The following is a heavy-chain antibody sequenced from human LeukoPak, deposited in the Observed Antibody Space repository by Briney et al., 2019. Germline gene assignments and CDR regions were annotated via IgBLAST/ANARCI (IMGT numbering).Heavy chain of an antibody. J-gene: IGHJ5*02. V-gene: IGHV4-59*01. D-gene: IGHD5-24*01. CDR1: GGSISSYY. CDR2: IYYSGST. CDR3: ARDRDGYNYFDP. Sequence: SETLSLTCTVSGGSISSYYWSWIRQPPGKGLGWIGYIYYSGSTNYNPSLKSRVTISVDTSKNQFSLKLSSVTAADTAVYYCARDRDGYNYFDPWGQGTLVTVSS.